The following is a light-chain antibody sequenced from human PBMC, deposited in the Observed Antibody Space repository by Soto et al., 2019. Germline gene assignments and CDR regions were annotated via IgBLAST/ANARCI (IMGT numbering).Light chain of an antibody. Sequence: QSALTQPPSASGSPGQSVTISCTGTSSDVGYNYVSWYQQHPGKAPKLMIYEVTKRPTGVPDRFSGSKSDNTASLTVSGLQDEDEADYYCGSYAGSNNFVVFGGGTKLTVL. CDR2: EVT. J-gene: IGLJ2*01. CDR3: GSYAGSNNFVV. CDR1: SSDVGYNY. V-gene: IGLV2-8*01.